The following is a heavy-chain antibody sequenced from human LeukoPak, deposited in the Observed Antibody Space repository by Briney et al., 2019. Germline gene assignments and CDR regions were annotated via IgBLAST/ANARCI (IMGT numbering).Heavy chain of an antibody. D-gene: IGHD1-26*01. V-gene: IGHV3-23*01. J-gene: IGHJ4*02. CDR2: ISGSGGST. Sequence: ISGSGGSTYYADSVKGRFTISRDNSKNTLYLQMNSLRAEDTAVYYCAKSLLQEDYWGQGTLVTVSS. CDR3: AKSLLQEDY.